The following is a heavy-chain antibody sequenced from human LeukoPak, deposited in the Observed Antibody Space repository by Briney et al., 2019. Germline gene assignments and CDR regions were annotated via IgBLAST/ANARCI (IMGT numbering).Heavy chain of an antibody. D-gene: IGHD1-14*01. CDR2: IYNSGST. CDR3: AGTYKYSYYYYMDV. Sequence: SETLSLTCSVSGGSISSYYWSWIRQPPGKGLERIGYIYNSGSTNYNPSLKSRVTISADTSKNQFALKLSSVTAADTAVYYCAGTYKYSYYYYMDVWGKGTTVTVSS. J-gene: IGHJ6*03. CDR1: GGSISSYY. V-gene: IGHV4-59*01.